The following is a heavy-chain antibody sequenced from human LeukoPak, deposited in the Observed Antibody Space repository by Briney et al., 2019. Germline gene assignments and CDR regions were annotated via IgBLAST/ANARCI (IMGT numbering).Heavy chain of an antibody. CDR1: GGTFSSYG. CDR3: ARDLGGGDGLFDY. Sequence: ASVKVSCKASGGTFSSYGISWVRQAPGQGLEWMGRIIPILGIAKYTQRFQGRVTITADKSTSTAYMELSSLRSGDTAVYYCARDLGGGDGLFDYWGQGTLVTVSS. J-gene: IGHJ4*02. V-gene: IGHV1-69*04. D-gene: IGHD3-16*01. CDR2: IIPILGIA.